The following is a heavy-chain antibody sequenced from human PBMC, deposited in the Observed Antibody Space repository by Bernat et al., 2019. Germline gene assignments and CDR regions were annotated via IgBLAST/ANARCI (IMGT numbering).Heavy chain of an antibody. D-gene: IGHD3-16*02. Sequence: QVQLVESGGGVVQPGRSLRLSCAASGFTFSSYAMHWVRQAPGKGLGWVAVISYDGSNKDYTDCVRGRDTSSRDNSKNALYLEMNRQRAEDTAVYYGARGAPVRLGELSLGYWGRGALVTVSS. CDR3: ARGAPVRLGELSLGY. CDR1: GFTFSSYA. V-gene: IGHV3-30-3*01. J-gene: IGHJ4*02. CDR2: ISYDGSNK.